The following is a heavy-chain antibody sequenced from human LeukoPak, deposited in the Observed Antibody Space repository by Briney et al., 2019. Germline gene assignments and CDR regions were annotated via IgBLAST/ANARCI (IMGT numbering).Heavy chain of an antibody. V-gene: IGHV3-23*01. CDR1: GFTFSSYA. D-gene: IGHD6-13*01. CDR3: AKVSSSGHGYFLDY. Sequence: GGSLRLSCAASGFTFSSYAMSWVRQAPGKGLEWVSAISGSGGSTYYADSVKGRFTISRDNSKNTLYLQMNSLRAEDTAVYYCAKVSSSGHGYFLDYWGQGTLVTVSS. J-gene: IGHJ4*02. CDR2: ISGSGGST.